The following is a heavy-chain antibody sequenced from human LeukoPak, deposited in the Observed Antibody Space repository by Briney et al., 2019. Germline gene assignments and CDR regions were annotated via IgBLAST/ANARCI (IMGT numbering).Heavy chain of an antibody. CDR2: IYTSGST. V-gene: IGHV4-61*02. CDR1: GGSISSGGYY. J-gene: IGHJ3*02. Sequence: SQTLSLTCTVSGGSISSGGYYWSWIRQPAGKGLEWIGRIYTSGSTNYNPSLKSRVTMSVDTSKNQFSLKLSSVTAADTAVYYCARDKRHYDFWSGPPSWAFDIWGQGTMVTVSS. D-gene: IGHD3-3*01. CDR3: ARDKRHYDFWSGPPSWAFDI.